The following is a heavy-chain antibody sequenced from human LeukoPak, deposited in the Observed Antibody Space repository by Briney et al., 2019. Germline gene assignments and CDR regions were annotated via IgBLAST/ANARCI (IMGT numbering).Heavy chain of an antibody. V-gene: IGHV3-74*03. J-gene: IGHJ5*02. Sequence: GGSLRLSCAASGFTFSSYAMSWVRQAPGRGLVWVSRLNSDGTSATYANSVKGRFTISRDTAKNTLYLDMNSLRVEDTAVYYCARAPPTFLTHRFDPWGQGTLVTVSS. D-gene: IGHD4/OR15-4a*01. CDR3: ARAPPTFLTHRFDP. CDR1: GFTFSSYA. CDR2: LNSDGTSA.